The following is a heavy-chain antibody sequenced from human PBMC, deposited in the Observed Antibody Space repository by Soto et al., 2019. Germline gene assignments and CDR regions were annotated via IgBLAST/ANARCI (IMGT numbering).Heavy chain of an antibody. CDR1: GYTFTSYY. CDR2: INPSGGST. CDR3: ARADPPYNWNDADFDY. Sequence: QVQLVQSGAEVKKPGASVKVSCKASGYTFTSYYMHWVRQAPGQGLEWMGIINPSGGSTSYAQKFQGRVTMTRDTSTSTVYMELSSLRSEDTAVYYCARADPPYNWNDADFDYWGQGTLVTVSS. V-gene: IGHV1-46*01. D-gene: IGHD1-20*01. J-gene: IGHJ4*02.